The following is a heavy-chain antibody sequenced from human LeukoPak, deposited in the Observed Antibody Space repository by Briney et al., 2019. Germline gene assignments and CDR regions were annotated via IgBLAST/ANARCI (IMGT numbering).Heavy chain of an antibody. CDR2: FNHSGRT. V-gene: IGHV4-34*01. Sequence: SETLSLTCAVYGGSFSGYYWSWIRQPPGKGLEWWGEFNHSGRTNYNPSLKSRVTISVDTSKNQFSLKLSSVTAADTAVYYCDRLHRKNYDSSGGTGYGMDVWGQGTTVTVSS. D-gene: IGHD3-22*01. J-gene: IGHJ6*02. CDR1: GGSFSGYY. CDR3: DRLHRKNYDSSGGTGYGMDV.